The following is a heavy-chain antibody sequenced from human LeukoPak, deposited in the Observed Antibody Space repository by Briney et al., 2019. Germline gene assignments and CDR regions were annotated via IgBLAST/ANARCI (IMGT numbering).Heavy chain of an antibody. CDR1: GFTVSSNY. Sequence: PGGSLRLSCAASGFTVSSNYMSWVRQAPGKGLEWVLVIYSGGSTYYADSVKGRFTISRDNAKNSLYLQMNSLRAEDTAVYYCARLTTVTPNWFDPWGQGTLVTVSS. D-gene: IGHD4-17*01. CDR2: IYSGGST. V-gene: IGHV3-53*01. J-gene: IGHJ5*02. CDR3: ARLTTVTPNWFDP.